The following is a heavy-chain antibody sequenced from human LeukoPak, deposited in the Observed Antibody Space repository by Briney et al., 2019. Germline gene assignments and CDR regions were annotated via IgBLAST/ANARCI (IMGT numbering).Heavy chain of an antibody. CDR3: AREGNTMASAY. D-gene: IGHD3-10*01. J-gene: IGHJ4*02. CDR1: GGSISSYY. V-gene: IGHV4-59*01. Sequence: SETLSLTCTVSGGSISSYYWSWIRQPPGKGLEWIGYIYYSGSTSYNPSLKSRVTISVDTSKNQFSPKLSSVTAADTAVYYCAREGNTMASAYWGQGTLVTVSS. CDR2: IYYSGST.